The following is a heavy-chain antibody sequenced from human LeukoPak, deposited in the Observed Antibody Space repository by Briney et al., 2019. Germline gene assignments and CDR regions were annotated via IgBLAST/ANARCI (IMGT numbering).Heavy chain of an antibody. CDR3: ARGAEMSGSYYSWFDP. J-gene: IGHJ5*02. Sequence: SETLYLTCAVSGGSFSGYYLSWIRQAPGQGLEWIGEINHSGSTNYNPSHKSRAPISGDTSQDQVSLKLSSVTAADTAVYYCARGAEMSGSYYSWFDPWGQGTLVTVSS. CDR2: INHSGST. V-gene: IGHV4-34*01. D-gene: IGHD3-10*01. CDR1: GGSFSGYY.